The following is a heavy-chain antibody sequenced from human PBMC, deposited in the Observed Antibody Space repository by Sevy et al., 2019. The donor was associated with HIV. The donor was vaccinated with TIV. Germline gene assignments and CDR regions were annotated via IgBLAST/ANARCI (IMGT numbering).Heavy chain of an antibody. Sequence: GGSLRLSCAASGFTFSNFVMNWVRQAPGKGLEWVSYISSRGSTIYYADSVKGRFTISRDNAKNLLFLQMNSLRDEDTAVYYCAILTIFGVVTDFDYWGQGTLVTVSS. V-gene: IGHV3-48*02. D-gene: IGHD3-3*01. CDR1: GFTFSNFV. CDR2: ISSRGSTI. J-gene: IGHJ4*02. CDR3: AILTIFGVVTDFDY.